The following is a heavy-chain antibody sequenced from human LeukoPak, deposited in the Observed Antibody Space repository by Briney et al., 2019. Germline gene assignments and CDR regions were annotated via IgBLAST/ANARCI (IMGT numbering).Heavy chain of an antibody. J-gene: IGHJ4*02. CDR1: GAPISSHH. V-gene: IGHV4-59*08. Sequence: PSETLSLTCTVSGAPISSHHWSWIRQPPGRGLEWIGYIYYTGSTNYNPSLKSRVTISADTSKNQFSLKLSSVTAADTAVYYCARHGAGSRVLIDYWGQGILVTVSS. D-gene: IGHD2-2*01. CDR2: IYYTGST. CDR3: ARHGAGSRVLIDY.